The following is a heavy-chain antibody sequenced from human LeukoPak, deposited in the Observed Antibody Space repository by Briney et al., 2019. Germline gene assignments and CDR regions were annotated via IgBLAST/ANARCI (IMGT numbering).Heavy chain of an antibody. D-gene: IGHD5-24*01. CDR1: GFTFSDYY. Sequence: PGETLRLSCAASGFTFSDYYMSWIRQPPGKGLEWVSYISSSGSTIYYADSVKGRFTISRDNAKHSLYLQMNSLRAEDTAVYYCARVPSKEMATIPHWGQGTLVTVSS. V-gene: IGHV3-11*01. CDR3: ARVPSKEMATIPH. J-gene: IGHJ4*02. CDR2: ISSSGSTI.